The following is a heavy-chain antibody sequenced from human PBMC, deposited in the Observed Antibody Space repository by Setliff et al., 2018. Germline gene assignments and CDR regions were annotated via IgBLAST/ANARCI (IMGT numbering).Heavy chain of an antibody. J-gene: IGHJ4*02. Sequence: ASVKVSCKTSSYAFTNYGINWVRQAPGRGLEWMGWITAYDGNTHYAQKFQGRVTMTADASTSTANMELRGLRSDDTAVYYCTRGPKDFVVLAAAACFDFWGQGTLVTVSS. CDR3: TRGPKDFVVLAAAACFDF. CDR1: SYAFTNYG. CDR2: ITAYDGNT. V-gene: IGHV1-18*01. D-gene: IGHD2-15*01.